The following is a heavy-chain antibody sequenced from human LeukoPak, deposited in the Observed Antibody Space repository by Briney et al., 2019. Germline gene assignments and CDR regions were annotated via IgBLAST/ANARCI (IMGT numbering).Heavy chain of an antibody. D-gene: IGHD3-22*01. Sequence: GGSLRLSCVVSGFTFRNYAMNWVRQAPGKGLQWVSAISGSGYTTYYADSVKARFTISRDNSKNTLYLQMNSLSADDTAVYSCAKESHDGTGWDLDYWGQGTLVTVSS. CDR3: AKESHDGTGWDLDY. V-gene: IGHV3-23*01. CDR2: ISGSGYTT. CDR1: GFTFRNYA. J-gene: IGHJ4*02.